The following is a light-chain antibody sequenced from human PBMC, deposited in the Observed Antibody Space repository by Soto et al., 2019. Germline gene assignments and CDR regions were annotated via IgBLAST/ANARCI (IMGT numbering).Light chain of an antibody. CDR2: EVS. J-gene: IGLJ2*01. Sequence: HSVLTQPASVSGSPGQSITISCTGTSSDVGAYNFVSWYQQHPGKAPKLIFYEVSNRPPGLSDRFSGSKSGTTASLTISGLQAEDEADYFCSSYTTNKTLLFGGGTKVTVL. CDR3: SSYTTNKTLL. V-gene: IGLV2-14*01. CDR1: SSDVGAYNF.